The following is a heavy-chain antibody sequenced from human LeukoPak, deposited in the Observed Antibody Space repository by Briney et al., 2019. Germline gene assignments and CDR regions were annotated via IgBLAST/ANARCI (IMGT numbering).Heavy chain of an antibody. CDR1: GGTFSSYA. Sequence: ASVKVSCKASGGTFSSYAISWVRQAPGQGLEWMGWISAYNGNTNYAQKLQGRVTMTTDTSTSTAYMELRSLRSDDTAVYYCARAVRGVVYYYYYYYMDVWGKGTTVTVSS. J-gene: IGHJ6*03. CDR2: ISAYNGNT. CDR3: ARAVRGVVYYYYYYYMDV. D-gene: IGHD3-10*01. V-gene: IGHV1-18*01.